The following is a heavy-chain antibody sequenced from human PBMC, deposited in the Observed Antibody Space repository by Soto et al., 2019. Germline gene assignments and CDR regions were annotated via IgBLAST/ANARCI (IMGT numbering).Heavy chain of an antibody. CDR2: ICCSGST. J-gene: IGHJ4*02. CDR1: GDSVSRGDSY. CDR3: ARGMDNNKVGW. D-gene: IGHD1-1*01. Sequence: QVQLQESGPGLVKPSETLSLTCTVSGDSVSRGDSYWSWIRQPPGKGLEWIGYICCSGSTEYNPSLRARVIISVDTSKNQLCLKLSTVTAADPAVYFCARGMDNNKVGWGGQGTLVTVSS. V-gene: IGHV4-61*08.